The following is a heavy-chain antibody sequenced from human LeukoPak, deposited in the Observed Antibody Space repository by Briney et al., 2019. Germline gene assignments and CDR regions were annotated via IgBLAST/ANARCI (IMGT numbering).Heavy chain of an antibody. Sequence: ASVKVSCKASGYTFTSYYMHWVRQAPGQGLEWMGGIIPIFGTANYAQKFQGRVTITADESTSTAYMELSSLRSEDTAVYYCAREFVGGPAAGVYYYYYGMDVWGQGTTVTVSS. CDR3: AREFVGGPAAGVYYYYYGMDV. CDR2: IIPIFGTA. CDR1: GYTFTSYY. D-gene: IGHD6-13*01. V-gene: IGHV1-69*13. J-gene: IGHJ6*02.